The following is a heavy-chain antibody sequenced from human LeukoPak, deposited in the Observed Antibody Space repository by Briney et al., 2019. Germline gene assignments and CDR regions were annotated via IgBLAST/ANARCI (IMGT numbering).Heavy chain of an antibody. J-gene: IGHJ6*02. CDR3: ARDTRPGGPWSYYYGMDV. V-gene: IGHV3-30*14. D-gene: IGHD3-16*01. Sequence: GRSLRLSCAASGFTSSSYAMHWVRQAPGKGLEWVAVISYDGSNKYYADSVKGRFTISRDNSKNTLYLQMNSLRAEDTAVYYCARDTRPGGPWSYYYGMDVWGQGTTVTVSS. CDR1: GFTSSSYA. CDR2: ISYDGSNK.